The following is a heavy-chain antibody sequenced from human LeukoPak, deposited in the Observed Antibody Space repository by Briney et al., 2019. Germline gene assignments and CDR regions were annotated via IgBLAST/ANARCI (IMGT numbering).Heavy chain of an antibody. CDR1: GGSISSFY. V-gene: IGHV4-59*01. CDR2: IYYSGST. Sequence: SETLSLTCTVSGGSISSFYWSWLRQPPGKGLEWIGYIYYSGSTSYNPSLKSRVTISVNTSKNQFSLKLSSVTAADTAVYYCATSQGLPYNFDYWGQGSLVTVSS. J-gene: IGHJ4*02. CDR3: ATSQGLPYNFDY. D-gene: IGHD6-25*01.